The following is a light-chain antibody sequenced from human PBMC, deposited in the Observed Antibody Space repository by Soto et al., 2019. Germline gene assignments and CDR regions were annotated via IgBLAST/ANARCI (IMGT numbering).Light chain of an antibody. Sequence: QSALTQPASVSGSPGQSITISCTGTSSDVGGYNYVSWYQQHPGKAPKLMIYDVSNRPTGVSTRSSGSKSANTASLTISGLQAEDEPDYYCSSYTSSSTLGVFGGRTKLTVL. CDR2: DVS. CDR1: SSDVGGYNY. J-gene: IGLJ2*01. V-gene: IGLV2-14*01. CDR3: SSYTSSSTLGV.